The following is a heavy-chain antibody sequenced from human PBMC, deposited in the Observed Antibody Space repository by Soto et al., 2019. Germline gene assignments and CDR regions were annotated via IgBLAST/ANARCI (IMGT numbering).Heavy chain of an antibody. CDR2: IIPILGIA. CDR3: ARAVEKQDYSKEGAFDI. Sequence: GASVKVSCKASGGTFSSYTISWVRQAPGQGLEWMGRIIPILGIANCAQKFQGRVTITADKSTSTAYMELSSLRSEDTAVYYCARAVEKQDYSKEGAFDIWGQGAMVTVSS. V-gene: IGHV1-69*02. J-gene: IGHJ3*02. D-gene: IGHD4-4*01. CDR1: GGTFSSYT.